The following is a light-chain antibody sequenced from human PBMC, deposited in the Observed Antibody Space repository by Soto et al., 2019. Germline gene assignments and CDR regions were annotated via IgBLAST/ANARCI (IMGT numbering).Light chain of an antibody. CDR3: SSYAGGNDVI. J-gene: IGLJ2*01. Sequence: QSALTQPPSASGSPGQSVTISCTGSSSDVGGYKYVSWFQQHPGKAPKLIIYEVSQRPSGVPNRFSGSKSDNTASLTVSGLQAEDEADYYCSSYAGGNDVIFGGGTKVTVL. CDR1: SSDVGGYKY. V-gene: IGLV2-8*01. CDR2: EVS.